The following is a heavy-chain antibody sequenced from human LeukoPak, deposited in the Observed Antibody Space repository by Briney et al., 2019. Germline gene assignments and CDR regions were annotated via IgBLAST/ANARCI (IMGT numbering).Heavy chain of an antibody. CDR1: GGSFSGYY. CDR2: INHSGST. V-gene: IGHV4-34*01. D-gene: IGHD6-13*01. CDR3: ARAIAAAAYYMDV. Sequence: KPSETLSLTCAVYGGSFSGYYWSWIRQPPGKGLEWIGEINHSGSTNYNPSLKSRVTISVDTSENQFSLKLSSVTAADTAVYYCARAIAAAAYYMDVWGKGTTVTVSS. J-gene: IGHJ6*03.